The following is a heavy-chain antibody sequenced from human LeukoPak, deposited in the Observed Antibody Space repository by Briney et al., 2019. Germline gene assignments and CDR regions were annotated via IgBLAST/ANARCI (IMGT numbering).Heavy chain of an antibody. J-gene: IGHJ4*02. CDR3: TRDFGSNVVVTAIVD. CDR2: IKPDGSEK. Sequence: GGSLRLSCAASGFTFSKYWMSWVRQAPGKGLEWVANIKPDGSEKYYVDSVKGRFTISRDNAKNSLYLQMNSLRAEDTATYYCTRDFGSNVVVTAIVDWGQGTLVTVSS. CDR1: GFTFSKYW. D-gene: IGHD2-21*02. V-gene: IGHV3-7*01.